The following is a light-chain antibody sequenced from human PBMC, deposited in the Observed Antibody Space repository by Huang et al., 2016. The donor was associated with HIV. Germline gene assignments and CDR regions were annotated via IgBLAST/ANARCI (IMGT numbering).Light chain of an antibody. V-gene: IGKV3-20*01. J-gene: IGKJ1*01. CDR1: QSGSSSY. CDR2: GAS. Sequence: EIVLTQSPGTLFLSPGERATLSCRASQSGSSSYLAWYQQKPGQAPRLLFYGASSRATGIPDRFSGSGSGTDFTRTISRLEPEDFAVYYCQQYDSSPWTFGQGTKVEIK. CDR3: QQYDSSPWT.